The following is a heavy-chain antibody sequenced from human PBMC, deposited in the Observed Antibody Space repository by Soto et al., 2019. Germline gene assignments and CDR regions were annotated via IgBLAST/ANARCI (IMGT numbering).Heavy chain of an antibody. CDR3: ARGRYSSGWTFDY. CDR1: GGSFSGYY. J-gene: IGHJ4*02. D-gene: IGHD6-19*01. CDR2: INHSGST. Sequence: PSETLSLTCAVYGGSFSGYYWSWIRQPPGKGLEWIGEINHSGSTNYNPSLKSRVTISVDTSKNQFSLKLSSVTAADTAVYYCARGRYSSGWTFDYWGQGTLVTVSS. V-gene: IGHV4-34*01.